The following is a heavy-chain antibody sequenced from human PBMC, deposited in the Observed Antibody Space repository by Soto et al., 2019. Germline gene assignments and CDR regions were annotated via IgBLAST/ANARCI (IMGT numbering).Heavy chain of an antibody. CDR1: GFTFSSYG. D-gene: IGHD2-2*01. Sequence: QVQLVESGGGVVQPGRSLRLSCAASGFTFSSYGMHWVRQAPGKGLEWVAVISYDGSNKYYADSVKGRFTISRDNSKNTLYLQMNSLRAEDTAVYYCAKDIKRGVRGIVVPAAMEGWGQGTLVTVSS. J-gene: IGHJ4*02. CDR2: ISYDGSNK. CDR3: AKDIKRGVRGIVVPAAMEG. V-gene: IGHV3-30*18.